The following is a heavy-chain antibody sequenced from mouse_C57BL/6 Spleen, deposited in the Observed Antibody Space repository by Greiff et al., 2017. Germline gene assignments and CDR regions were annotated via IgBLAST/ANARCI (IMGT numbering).Heavy chain of an antibody. CDR1: GYSITSGYY. V-gene: IGHV3-6*01. CDR2: ISYDGSN. Sequence: ESGPGLVKPSQSLSLTCSVTGYSITSGYYWNWIRQFPGNKLEWMGYISYDGSNNYNPSLKNRISITRDTSKNQFVLKLNSVTAEDTSTYYCARWVTTVVATVYWYFDVWGTGTTVTVSS. CDR3: ARWVTTVVATVYWYFDV. J-gene: IGHJ1*03. D-gene: IGHD1-1*01.